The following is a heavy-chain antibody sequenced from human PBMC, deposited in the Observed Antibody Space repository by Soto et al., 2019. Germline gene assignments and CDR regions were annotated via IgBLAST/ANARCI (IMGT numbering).Heavy chain of an antibody. CDR2: IWYDGSNK. D-gene: IGHD5-12*01. CDR3: ARGEVSEMATRRAFDI. CDR1: GFTFSSYG. J-gene: IGHJ3*02. V-gene: IGHV3-33*01. Sequence: QVQLVESGGGVVQPGRSLRLSCAASGFTFSSYGMHWVRQAPGKGLEWVAVIWYDGSNKYYADSVKGRFTISRDNSKNTLYLQMNSLRAEDTAVYYCARGEVSEMATRRAFDIWGQGTMVTVSS.